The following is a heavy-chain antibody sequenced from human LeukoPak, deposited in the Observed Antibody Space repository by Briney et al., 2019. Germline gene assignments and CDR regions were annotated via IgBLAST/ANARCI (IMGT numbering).Heavy chain of an antibody. D-gene: IGHD3-22*01. CDR2: ISSSSSYI. Sequence: GGSLRLSCAASGFTFSSHSMNWVRQAPGKGLEWVSSISSSSSYIYYADSVKGRFTISRDNAKNSLYLQMNSLRAEDTAVYYCARDFSGDYYDSSGYYDFGIDYWGQGTLVTVSS. V-gene: IGHV3-21*01. J-gene: IGHJ4*02. CDR1: GFTFSSHS. CDR3: ARDFSGDYYDSSGYYDFGIDY.